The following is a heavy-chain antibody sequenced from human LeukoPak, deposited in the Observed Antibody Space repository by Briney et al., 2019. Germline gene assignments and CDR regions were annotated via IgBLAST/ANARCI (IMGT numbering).Heavy chain of an antibody. V-gene: IGHV3-21*01. J-gene: IGHJ6*02. D-gene: IGHD5-12*01. CDR2: ISISSSYI. Sequence: GGSLRLSCAASGFSLSSYSMDWVRQAPGKGLEWVSSISISSSYIYYADSVKGRFTISRDNAKNSLYLQMNSLRAEDTAVYYCARDGGYTIMGDYYYYYGMDVWGQGTTVTVSS. CDR1: GFSLSSYS. CDR3: ARDGGYTIMGDYYYYYGMDV.